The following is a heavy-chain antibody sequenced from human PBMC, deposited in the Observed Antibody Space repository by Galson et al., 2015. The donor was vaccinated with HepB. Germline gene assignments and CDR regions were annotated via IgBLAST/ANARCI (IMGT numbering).Heavy chain of an antibody. J-gene: IGHJ6*02. V-gene: IGHV3-30*04. CDR2: ISYDGSNK. D-gene: IGHD6-13*01. CDR3: ARDYASSWYFNHYYGRDV. Sequence: SLRLSCAASGFTFSSYAMHWVRQAPGKGLEWVAVISYDGSNKYYADSVKGRFTISRDNSKNTLYLQMNSLRAEDTAVYYCARDYASSWYFNHYYGRDVWGQGNTVTVTS. CDR1: GFTFSSYA.